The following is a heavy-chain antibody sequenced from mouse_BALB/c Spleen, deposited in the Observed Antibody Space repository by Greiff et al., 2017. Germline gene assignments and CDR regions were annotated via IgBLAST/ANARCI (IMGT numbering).Heavy chain of an antibody. D-gene: IGHD2-4*01. Sequence: EVQGVESGGGLVKPGGSLKLSCAASGFAFSSYDMSWVRQTPEKRLEWVAYISSGGGSTYYPDTVKGRFTISRDNAKNTLYLQMSSLKSEDTAMYYCARHDYSSWFAYWGQGTLVTVSA. V-gene: IGHV5-12-1*01. CDR2: ISSGGGST. J-gene: IGHJ3*01. CDR1: GFAFSSYD. CDR3: ARHDYSSWFAY.